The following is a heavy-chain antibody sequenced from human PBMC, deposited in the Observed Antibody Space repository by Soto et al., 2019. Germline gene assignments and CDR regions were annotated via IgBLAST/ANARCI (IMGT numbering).Heavy chain of an antibody. CDR2: INEDGLES. D-gene: IGHD4-4*01. CDR1: GFTFDDYF. J-gene: IGHJ6*02. V-gene: IGHV3-7*03. CDR3: ARECGKDYTHALDV. Sequence: GGSLRLSCAASGFTFDDYFMHWVRQAPGKGLEWVADINEDGLESYYVDSVKGRFTISRDNTRMSLHLQMNSLRVEDTAVYYCARECGKDYTHALDVWGPGTTVTVSS.